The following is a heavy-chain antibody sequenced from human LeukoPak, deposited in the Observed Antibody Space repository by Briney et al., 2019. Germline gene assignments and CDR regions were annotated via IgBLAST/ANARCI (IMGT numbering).Heavy chain of an antibody. J-gene: IGHJ6*03. V-gene: IGHV4-38-2*02. Sequence: PSETLSLTYTVSGYSISSDYYWGWMRQPPGNGLEWIGSIYHSGGTYYNPSLKSRVTISVDTSKNQFSLKLSSVTAADTAVYYCARHHYYDSSGYYGFWVYYYMDVWGKGTTVTISS. CDR1: GYSISSDYY. D-gene: IGHD3-22*01. CDR2: IYHSGGT. CDR3: ARHHYYDSSGYYGFWVYYYMDV.